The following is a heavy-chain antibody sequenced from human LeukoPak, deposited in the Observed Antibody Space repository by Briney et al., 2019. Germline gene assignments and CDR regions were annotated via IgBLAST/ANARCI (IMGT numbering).Heavy chain of an antibody. Sequence: GGSLRLSCEGSGFTFEDFDMTWVRQAPGKGLEWVSTIKCNGDVIGYADSVKGRFIISRDNAKNSLFLQMNSLRADDTAFYYCARDPTLYSRDYWGQGTLVTVSS. CDR2: IKCNGDVI. CDR1: GFTFEDFD. D-gene: IGHD4-11*01. CDR3: ARDPTLYSRDY. J-gene: IGHJ4*02. V-gene: IGHV3-20*04.